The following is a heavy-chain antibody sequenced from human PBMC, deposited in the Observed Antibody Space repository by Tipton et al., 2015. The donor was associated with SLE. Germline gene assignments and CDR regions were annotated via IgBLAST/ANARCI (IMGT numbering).Heavy chain of an antibody. D-gene: IGHD2-21*02. V-gene: IGHV4-38-2*02. CDR1: GHSISSGYY. Sequence: GLVKPSETLSLICNVSGHSISSGYYWGWIRQFPGKGLEWIGSFYHSGSTYYNPSLKSRVTISVDTSKNQFSLKLTSVTAADTAVYYCARCPPSMTVDAFDIWGQGTMVTVSS. CDR2: FYHSGST. CDR3: ARCPPSMTVDAFDI. J-gene: IGHJ3*02.